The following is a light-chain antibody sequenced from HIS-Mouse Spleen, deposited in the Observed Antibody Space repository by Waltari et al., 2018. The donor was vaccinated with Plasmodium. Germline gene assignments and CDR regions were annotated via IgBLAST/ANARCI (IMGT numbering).Light chain of an antibody. Sequence: SYELTQPPSVSVSPGQTARITCSGDALPKKYAYWYQQKSGQAPVLVIYEDSKRPSGIPERFSGCSSGTRATLTISGAQVEDEADDYGYSTDSSGNQRVFGGGTKLTVL. V-gene: IGLV3-10*01. CDR1: ALPKKY. CDR3: YSTDSSGNQRV. J-gene: IGLJ3*02. CDR2: EDS.